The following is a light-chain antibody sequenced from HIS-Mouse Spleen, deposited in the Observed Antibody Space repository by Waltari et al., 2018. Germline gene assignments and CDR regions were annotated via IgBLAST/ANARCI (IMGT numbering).Light chain of an antibody. CDR1: SPNIGSNT. CDR3: AAWDDSLNGWV. CDR2: SNN. V-gene: IGLV1-44*01. J-gene: IGLJ3*02. Sequence: QSVLTQPPSASGTPGQRVTISCSGSSPNIGSNTVNWYQQLPGTAPKLLIYSNNQRPSGGPDRVAGSKSGTSASLAISGLQSEDEADYYCAAWDDSLNGWVFGGGTKLTVL.